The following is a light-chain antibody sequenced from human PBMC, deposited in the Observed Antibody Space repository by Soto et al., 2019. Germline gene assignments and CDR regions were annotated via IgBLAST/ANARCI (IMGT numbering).Light chain of an antibody. CDR3: AAWDDSLHGYVV. CDR2: SNN. J-gene: IGLJ2*01. V-gene: IGLV1-44*01. CDR1: SSNIGSNT. Sequence: QSVLTQPPSASGTPGQRVTITCSGSSSNIGSNTVNWYQQLPGTAPKLLIYSNNQRPSGVPDRFSGSKSGTSASLAISGLQCEDEADYYCAAWDDSLHGYVVFGGGTKLTVL.